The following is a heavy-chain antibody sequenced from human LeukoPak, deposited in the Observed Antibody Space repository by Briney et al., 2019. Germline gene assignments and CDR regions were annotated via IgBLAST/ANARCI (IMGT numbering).Heavy chain of an antibody. CDR1: GGSISGHH. CDR3: ARQAHCTSITCHPFDY. Sequence: TSPTLSLTCTVSGGSISGHHWSWIRQSPGKALEWIGYIYYSGSTNYNPSLKSRVTISVDTSGNQFSLRLTSVTAADTAVYYCARQAHCTSITCHPFDYWGQGTLVTVSS. J-gene: IGHJ4*02. D-gene: IGHD2-2*01. CDR2: IYYSGST. V-gene: IGHV4-59*08.